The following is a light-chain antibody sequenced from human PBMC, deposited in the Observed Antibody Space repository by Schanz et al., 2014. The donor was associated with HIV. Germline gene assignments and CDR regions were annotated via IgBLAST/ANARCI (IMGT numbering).Light chain of an antibody. V-gene: IGLV1-44*01. CDR3: QSYDSGLSGWV. CDR2: TNS. CDR1: SSNFRSNA. Sequence: QSVLTQPPSASGTPGQRVTISCSGSSSNFRSNAVNWYQQLPGTAPKVVIYTNSQRPSGVPDRFSGSKSGTSASLAITGLQAEDEADYYCQSYDSGLSGWVFGGGTKLTVL. J-gene: IGLJ3*02.